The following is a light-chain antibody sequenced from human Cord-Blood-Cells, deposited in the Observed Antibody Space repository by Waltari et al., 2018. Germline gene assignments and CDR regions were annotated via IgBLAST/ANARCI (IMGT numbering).Light chain of an antibody. CDR1: SSDVGSYNL. Sequence: QSALTQPASVSGSPGQSITISCTGTSSDVGSYNLVSWYKQHPGKDPKLMIYEGSRRPSGVSNRFSGSKSGKTASRTISGLQAEDEADYYCCSYAGSSTVVFGGGTKLTVL. J-gene: IGLJ2*01. CDR2: EGS. CDR3: CSYAGSSTVV. V-gene: IGLV2-23*01.